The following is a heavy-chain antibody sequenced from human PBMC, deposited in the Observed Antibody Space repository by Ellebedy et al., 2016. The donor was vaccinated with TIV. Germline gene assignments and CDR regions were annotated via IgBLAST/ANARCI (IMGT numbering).Heavy chain of an antibody. D-gene: IGHD6-19*01. CDR2: IWYDGSTQ. CDR1: GFTFSSFG. Sequence: SLKISCEASGFTFSSFGMHWVRQAPGKGLEWVAVIWYDGSTQYSADSVKGRFTIFSDNSKNTLFLQMNGLRAQDTAVYYCARDRAGIEVAAYFDYWGQGTLVTVSS. J-gene: IGHJ4*02. V-gene: IGHV3-33*01. CDR3: ARDRAGIEVAAYFDY.